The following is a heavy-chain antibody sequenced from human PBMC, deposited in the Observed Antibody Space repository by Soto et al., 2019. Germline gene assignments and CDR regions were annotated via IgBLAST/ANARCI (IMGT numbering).Heavy chain of an antibody. J-gene: IGHJ4*02. CDR2: IDYNGVT. D-gene: IGHD3-10*02. CDR3: GRVMFGTSRHTDSDY. V-gene: IGHV4-39*01. CDR1: GASISSRDYY. Sequence: SETLSLTCSVSGASISSRDYYWGWIRQTPGKGLEWIGNIDYNGVTYYNPSLKSRVTVSKDTSKNQFSLQVASVTAADTAIYYCGRVMFGTSRHTDSDYWGQGTQVTVSS.